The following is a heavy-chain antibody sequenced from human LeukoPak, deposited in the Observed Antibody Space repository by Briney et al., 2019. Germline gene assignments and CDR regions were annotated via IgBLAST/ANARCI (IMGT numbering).Heavy chain of an antibody. V-gene: IGHV3-53*01. CDR3: AKMSGTFRPLDY. CDR2: IYSGGST. J-gene: IGHJ4*02. CDR1: GFTVSSNY. Sequence: PGGSLRLSCAASGFTVSSNYMSWVRQAPGKGLEWVSVIYSGGSTYYADSVKGRFTISRDNSKNTLYLQMNSLRVEDTAVYYCAKMSGTFRPLDYWGQGTLVTVSS. D-gene: IGHD1-26*01.